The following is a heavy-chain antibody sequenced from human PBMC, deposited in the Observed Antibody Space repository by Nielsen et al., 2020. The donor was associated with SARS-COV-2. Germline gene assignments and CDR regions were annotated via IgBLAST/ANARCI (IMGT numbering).Heavy chain of an antibody. CDR1: GGSFSGYY. J-gene: IGHJ4*02. D-gene: IGHD5-12*01. CDR3: ARGLTEEGYDAGVVFDY. Sequence: SETLSLTCAVYGGSFSGYYWSWIRQPPGKGLEWIGEVNHSGGTNYNPSLKSRVTISVDTSKNQFSLKLSSVTAADTAVYYCARGLTEEGYDAGVVFDYWGQGTLVTVSS. V-gene: IGHV4-34*01. CDR2: VNHSGGT.